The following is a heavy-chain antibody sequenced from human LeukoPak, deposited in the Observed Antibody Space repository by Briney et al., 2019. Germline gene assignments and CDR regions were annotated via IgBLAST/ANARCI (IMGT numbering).Heavy chain of an antibody. J-gene: IGHJ4*02. CDR1: GGSLSSNRYY. D-gene: IGHD2-2*02. CDR2: IYTSGNT. CDR3: ARSSRYQLLYFFDY. V-gene: IGHV4-61*02. Sequence: SQTLSLTCTVSGGSLSSNRYYWSWIRQPAGKGLEWIGRIYTSGNTNYNPSLNSRVTILVDTSKNQFSLKLSSVTAADTAVYYCARSSRYQLLYFFDYWGQGTLITVSS.